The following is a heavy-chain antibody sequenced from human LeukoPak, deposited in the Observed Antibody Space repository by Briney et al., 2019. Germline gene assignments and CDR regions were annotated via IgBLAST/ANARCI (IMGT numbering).Heavy chain of an antibody. Sequence: SETLSLTCGVSGGSISGNNWWSWFRQPPGKGLEWIGEINHIGSTNYNPSLKSRVTISVDTSKNQFSLKLSSVTAADTAVYYCARHRVDRWGYGSGSYPQPRRWFDPWGQGTLVTVSS. J-gene: IGHJ5*02. CDR3: ARHRVDRWGYGSGSYPQPRRWFDP. V-gene: IGHV4-4*02. CDR2: INHIGST. CDR1: GGSISGNNW. D-gene: IGHD3-10*01.